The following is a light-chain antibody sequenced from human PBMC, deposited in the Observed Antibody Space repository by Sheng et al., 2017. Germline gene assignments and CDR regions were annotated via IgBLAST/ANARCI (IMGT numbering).Light chain of an antibody. CDR3: QQYGSSPRT. CDR1: QSVSTRH. J-gene: IGKJ1*01. Sequence: EIVLTQSPDIVSLSPGERATLSCRASQSVSTRHLAWYQQKPGQPPRLLIYRASNRATGIPDRFSGSGSGTDFTLTISRLEPEDFAVYYCQQYGSSPRTFGQGT. CDR2: RAS. V-gene: IGKV3-20*01.